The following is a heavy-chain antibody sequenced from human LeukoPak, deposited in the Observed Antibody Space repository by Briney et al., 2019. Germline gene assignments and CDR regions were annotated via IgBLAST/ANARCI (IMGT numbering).Heavy chain of an antibody. D-gene: IGHD1-26*01. J-gene: IGHJ4*02. Sequence: GGSLRLSCAASGFTFSSYAMHWVRQAPGKGLEWEAVISYDGSNKYYADSVKGRFTISRDNSKNTLYLQMSSLRAEDTAVYYCARDWSGSYQFDYWGQGTLVTVSS. CDR1: GFTFSSYA. CDR2: ISYDGSNK. V-gene: IGHV3-30*15. CDR3: ARDWSGSYQFDY.